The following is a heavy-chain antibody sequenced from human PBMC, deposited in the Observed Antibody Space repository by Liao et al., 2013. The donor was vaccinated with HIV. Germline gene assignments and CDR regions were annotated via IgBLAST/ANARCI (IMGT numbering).Heavy chain of an antibody. D-gene: IGHD3-10*01. Sequence: QVQLQESGPRLVKPSETLSLTCTVSGGSISAYYWNWIRQPAGKGLEWIGRVSTSGSTNYNPSLRSRVTLSIDTSKNQFSLQLNSVTVADTAVYYCARDLYYYASGSYFDYWGQGTLVTVSS. CDR1: GGSISAYY. CDR3: ARDLYYYASGSYFDY. V-gene: IGHV4-4*07. CDR2: VSTSGST. J-gene: IGHJ4*02.